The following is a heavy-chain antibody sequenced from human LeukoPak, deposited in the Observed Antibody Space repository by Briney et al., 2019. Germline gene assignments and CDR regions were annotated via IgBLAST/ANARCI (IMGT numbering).Heavy chain of an antibody. CDR1: GFIFSNYW. CDR3: ARGEPAAANDY. J-gene: IGHJ4*02. D-gene: IGHD2-2*01. V-gene: IGHV4-4*02. Sequence: SGGSLRLSCEASGFIFSNYWMSWVRQPPGKGLEWIGEINHSGSTNYNPSLKSRVTISVDTSKNQFSLKLSSVTAADTAVYYCARGEPAAANDYWGQGTLVTVSS. CDR2: INHSGST.